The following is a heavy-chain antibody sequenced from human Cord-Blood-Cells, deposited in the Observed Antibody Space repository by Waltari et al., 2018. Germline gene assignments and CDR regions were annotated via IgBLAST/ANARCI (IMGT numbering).Heavy chain of an antibody. D-gene: IGHD7-27*01. V-gene: IGHV1-24*01. Sequence: QVQLVQSGAEVKKPGASVKVSCKVSGYTLTEFAMHLRRQAPGKGLEWMGGFDPEDGETIYAQKFQGRVTMTEDTSTDTAYMELSSLRSEDTAVYYCAAVDKLTGDDDAFDIWGQGTMVTVSS. CDR2: FDPEDGET. J-gene: IGHJ3*02. CDR1: GYTLTEFA. CDR3: AAVDKLTGDDDAFDI.